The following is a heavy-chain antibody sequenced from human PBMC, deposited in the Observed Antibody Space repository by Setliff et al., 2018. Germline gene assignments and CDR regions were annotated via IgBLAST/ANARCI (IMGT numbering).Heavy chain of an antibody. CDR1: GGSISSSSYY. J-gene: IGHJ4*02. CDR2: IYYSGST. V-gene: IGHV4-39*01. CDR3: ARSFSRREKFLLDY. Sequence: TSETLSLTCTVSGGSISSSSYYWGWIRQPPGKGLEWIGSIYYSGSTYYNPSLKSRVTISVDTSKNQFSLKVSSVTAADTAVYYCARSFSRREKFLLDYWGQGALVTVSS.